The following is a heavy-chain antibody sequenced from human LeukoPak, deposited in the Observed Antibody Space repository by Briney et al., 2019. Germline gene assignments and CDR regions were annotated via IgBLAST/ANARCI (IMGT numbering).Heavy chain of an antibody. CDR3: ARVGTTVVTFDY. CDR2: IYYSGST. V-gene: IGHV4-59*01. CDR1: GGSISSYY. J-gene: IGHJ4*02. Sequence: PSETLSLTCTVSGGSISSYYWSWIRQPPGKGLEWIGYIYYSGSTNYNPSLKSRVTISVDTSKNQFSLKLSSVTAADTAVYYCARVGTTVVTFDYWGQGTLVTVSS. D-gene: IGHD4-23*01.